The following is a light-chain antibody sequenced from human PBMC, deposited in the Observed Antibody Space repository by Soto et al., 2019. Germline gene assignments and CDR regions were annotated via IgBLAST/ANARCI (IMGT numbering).Light chain of an antibody. J-gene: IGKJ3*01. CDR2: TAS. V-gene: IGKV1-27*01. CDR3: QMHNSAPFS. CDR1: QAISNY. Sequence: DIQMTQSPSSLSASVGDRVTITCRASQAISNYVAWYQQRPGKVPKLLIYTASTLQSVVPSRFSGSGSGTDFTLTISSLQPEDVATYYCQMHNSAPFSFGPGTKVDIK.